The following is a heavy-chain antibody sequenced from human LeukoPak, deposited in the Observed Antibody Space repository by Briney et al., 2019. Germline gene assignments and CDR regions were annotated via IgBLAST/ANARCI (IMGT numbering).Heavy chain of an antibody. CDR1: GGSFSGYY. D-gene: IGHD3-10*01. J-gene: IGHJ4*02. CDR2: SKHSGGT. Sequence: SETLSLTCAVYGGSFSGYYWSWIRQPPGKGLEWIGESKHSGGTNYNPSLKSRVTISVDTSKKQFSLTLTSVTAVDTAVYYCARGQWEVRGIIITQLDYWGQGSLVTVSS. V-gene: IGHV4-34*01. CDR3: ARGQWEVRGIIITQLDY.